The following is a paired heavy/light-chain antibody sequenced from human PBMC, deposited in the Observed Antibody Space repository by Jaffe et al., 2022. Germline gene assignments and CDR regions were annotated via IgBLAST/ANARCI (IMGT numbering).Light chain of an antibody. CDR2: AAS. J-gene: IGKJ1*01. CDR3: QQSYSTPQWT. CDR1: QSISSY. Sequence: DIQMTQSPSSLSASVGDRVTITCRASQSISSYLNWYQQKPGKAPKLLIYAASSLQSGVPSRFSGSGSGTDFTLTISSLQPEDFATYYCQQSYSTPQWTFGQGTKVEIK. V-gene: IGKV1-39*01.
Heavy chain of an antibody. V-gene: IGHV1-69*08. J-gene: IGHJ4*02. CDR1: GGTFSSYT. Sequence: QVQLVQSGAEVKKPGSSVKVSCKASGGTFSSYTISWVRQAPGQGLEWMGRIIPILGIANYAQKFQGRVTITADKSTSTAYMELSSLRSEDTAVYYCARDSLPGYSGYDGVVYWGQGTLVTVSS. D-gene: IGHD5-12*01. CDR3: ARDSLPGYSGYDGVVY. CDR2: IIPILGIA.